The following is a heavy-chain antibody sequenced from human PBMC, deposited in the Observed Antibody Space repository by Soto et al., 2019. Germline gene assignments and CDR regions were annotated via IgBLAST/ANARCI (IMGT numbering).Heavy chain of an antibody. CDR2: ISGSGGST. V-gene: IGHV3-23*01. D-gene: IGHD3-10*01. J-gene: IGHJ4*02. CDR1: GFTFSSYA. Sequence: EVQLLESGGGLVQPGGSLRLSCAASGFTFSSYAMSWVRQAPGKGLEWVSAISGSGGSTYYADSVKSRFTISRDNSKNTLYLQMNSLRAEDTAVYYCAKGPNLLSWFDYWGQGTLVTVSS. CDR3: AKGPNLLSWFDY.